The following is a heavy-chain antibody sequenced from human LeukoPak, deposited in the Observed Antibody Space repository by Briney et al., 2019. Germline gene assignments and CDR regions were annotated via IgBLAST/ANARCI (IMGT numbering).Heavy chain of an antibody. CDR3: ARFGSSGYYGNWYFDL. Sequence: GGSLRLSCAASGFTFSSYSMSWVRQAPGKGLEWVSYISSSGSTIYYADSVKGRFTISRDNAKNSLYLQMNSLRAEDTAVYYCARFGSSGYYGNWYFDLWGRGTLVTVSS. CDR1: GFTFSSYS. V-gene: IGHV3-48*04. J-gene: IGHJ2*01. D-gene: IGHD3-22*01. CDR2: ISSSGSTI.